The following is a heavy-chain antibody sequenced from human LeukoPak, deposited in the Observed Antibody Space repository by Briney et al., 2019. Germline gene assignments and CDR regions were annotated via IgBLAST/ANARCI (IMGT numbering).Heavy chain of an antibody. Sequence: GGSLRLSWAASGFTFSSYGMHWVRQAPGKGLEWVAVISYDGSNKYYADSVKGRFTISRENSRNTLYLQMNSLRAEDTAVYYCAKVLLRYCGGDCYELWGQGTLVTVSS. J-gene: IGHJ4*02. CDR2: ISYDGSNK. CDR1: GFTFSSYG. D-gene: IGHD2-21*02. V-gene: IGHV3-30*18. CDR3: AKVLLRYCGGDCYEL.